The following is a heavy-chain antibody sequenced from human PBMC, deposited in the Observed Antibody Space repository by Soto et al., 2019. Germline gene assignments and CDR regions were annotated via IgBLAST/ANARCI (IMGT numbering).Heavy chain of an antibody. CDR2: IYPGDSDT. D-gene: IGHD3-22*01. CDR3: ARRSSGYDNWFDP. CDR1: GYSFTNYW. Sequence: GESLKISCKGSGYSFTNYWIGWARQMPGKGLEWMGIIYPGDSDTRYSPSFQGQVSISADKSISTAYLQWSSLKASDTAMYYCARRSSGYDNWFDPWGQGTLVTVSS. V-gene: IGHV5-51*01. J-gene: IGHJ5*02.